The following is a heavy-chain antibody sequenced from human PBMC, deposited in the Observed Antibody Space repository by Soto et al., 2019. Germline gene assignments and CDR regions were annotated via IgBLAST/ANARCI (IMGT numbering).Heavy chain of an antibody. CDR3: ARDKDRRQLGGNYYHITDV. J-gene: IGHJ6*02. V-gene: IGHV1-69*12. D-gene: IGHD3-16*01. CDR2: IMPIFRTP. CDR1: GGTFSNSA. Sequence: QVQLEQSGAEVKKPGSSLKVSCKASGGTFSNSAISWVRQAPGQGLEWMGGIMPIFRTPDYAQKFQGRVTITADESTSTAYMELSGLRSEDTAVYYCARDKDRRQLGGNYYHITDVWGQGTTVTVSS.